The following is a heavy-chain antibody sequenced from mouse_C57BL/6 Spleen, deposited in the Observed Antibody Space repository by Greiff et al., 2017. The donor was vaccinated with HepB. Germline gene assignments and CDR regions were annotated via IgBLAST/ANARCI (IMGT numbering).Heavy chain of an antibody. CDR2: IYPGDGDT. CDR1: GYAFSSSW. D-gene: IGHD2-1*01. CDR3: ESDGKGAYAMDY. J-gene: IGHJ4*01. V-gene: IGHV1-82*01. Sequence: QVQLKQSGPELVKPGASVKISCKASGYAFSSSWMNWVKQRPGKGLEWIGRIYPGDGDTNYNGKFKGKATVTADKSSSTAYMQLSSRTSEDAAVDVSESDGKGAYAMDYWGKGTSGSVSS.